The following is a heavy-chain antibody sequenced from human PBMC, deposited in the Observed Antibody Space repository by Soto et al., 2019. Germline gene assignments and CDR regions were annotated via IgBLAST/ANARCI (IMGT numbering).Heavy chain of an antibody. J-gene: IGHJ4*02. D-gene: IGHD2-21*02. Sequence: PGGSLRLSCAASGFIFSNYAMTWVRQGPGRGLERVSTTSFSGGRTYYADSVKGRFTISRDNSNNTLFLQMSSLRAEDTAIYYCAKDSRAFCGGDCSKDYWGQGTLVTVSS. V-gene: IGHV3-23*01. CDR1: GFIFSNYA. CDR3: AKDSRAFCGGDCSKDY. CDR2: TSFSGGRT.